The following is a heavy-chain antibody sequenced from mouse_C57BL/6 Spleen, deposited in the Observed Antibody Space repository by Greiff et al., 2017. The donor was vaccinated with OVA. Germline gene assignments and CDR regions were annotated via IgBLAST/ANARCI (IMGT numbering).Heavy chain of an antibody. CDR2: IYPSDSET. V-gene: IGHV1-61*01. Sequence: VQLQQPGAELVRPGSSVKLSCKASGYTFTSYWMDWVKQRPGQGLEWIGNIYPSDSETHYNQKFKDKATLTVDKSSSTAYMQLSSLTSEDSAVYYCARGSHYYRVAYWGQGTLVTVSA. CDR1: GYTFTSYW. J-gene: IGHJ3*01. CDR3: ARGSHYYRVAY. D-gene: IGHD1-2*01.